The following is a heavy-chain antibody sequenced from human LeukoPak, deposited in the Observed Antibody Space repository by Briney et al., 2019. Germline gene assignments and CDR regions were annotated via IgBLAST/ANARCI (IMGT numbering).Heavy chain of an antibody. D-gene: IGHD1-26*01. V-gene: IGHV7-4-1*02. CDR3: ARPQWEGGYYGELGFDF. Sequence: ASVKVSCKASGYTFTSYAMNWVRQAPGQGLEWMGWINTNTGNPTYAQGFTGRFVFSLDTSVSTAYLQISSLKAEDTAVYYCARPQWEGGYYGELGFDFWGQGSLVTVSS. J-gene: IGHJ4*02. CDR2: INTNTGNP. CDR1: GYTFTSYA.